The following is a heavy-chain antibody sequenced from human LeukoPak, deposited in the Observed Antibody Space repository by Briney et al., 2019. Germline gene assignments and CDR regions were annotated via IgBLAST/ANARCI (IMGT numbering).Heavy chain of an antibody. CDR1: GFTFSNYA. Sequence: GRSLRLSCVVSGFTFSNYAMSWVRQAPGKGLEWVSGVTGSGGNTYYADSVKGRFTLSRDNSKNTLDLQMNSLRAEDTAVYYCAKGWGSQSFFDYWGQGALVTVPS. D-gene: IGHD7-27*01. J-gene: IGHJ4*02. CDR3: AKGWGSQSFFDY. CDR2: VTGSGGNT. V-gene: IGHV3-23*01.